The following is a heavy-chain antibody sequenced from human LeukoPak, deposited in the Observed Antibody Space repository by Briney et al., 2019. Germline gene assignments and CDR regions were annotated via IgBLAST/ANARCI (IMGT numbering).Heavy chain of an antibody. CDR1: APSISSGCNY. CDR2: MDYSGTT. D-gene: IGHD3-3*01. V-gene: IGHV4-31*03. J-gene: IGHJ5*02. Sequence: NASETLSPTCPLAAPSISSGCNYCSWIRQHPGNGLEWFGYMDYSGTTHSNSSLKIRLTISVDTSKNQFSLKLSSVTAADTAVYYGARQGDFWSAYYRNPWFDPWGEETLVTVP. CDR3: ARQGDFWSAYYRNPWFDP.